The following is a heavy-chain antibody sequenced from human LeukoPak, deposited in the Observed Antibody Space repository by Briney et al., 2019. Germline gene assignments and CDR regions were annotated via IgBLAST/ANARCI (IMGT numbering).Heavy chain of an antibody. CDR2: INHSGST. CDR1: GGSFSGYY. Sequence: TSETLSLTCAVYGGSFSGYYWSWIRQPPGKGLEWIGEINHSGSTNYNPSLKSRVTISVDTSKNQFSLKLSSVTAADTAVYYCARTAAARRSAFDIWGQGTMVTVSS. D-gene: IGHD6-13*01. CDR3: ARTAAARRSAFDI. V-gene: IGHV4-34*01. J-gene: IGHJ3*02.